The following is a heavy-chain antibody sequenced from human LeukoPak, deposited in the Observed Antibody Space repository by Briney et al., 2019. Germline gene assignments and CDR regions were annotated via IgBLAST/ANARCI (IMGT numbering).Heavy chain of an antibody. CDR1: GDSVSSSSAV. CDR2: TYYRSKWHN. Sequence: SQTLSLTCAVSGDSVSSSSAVWNWIRQSPSRGLEWLGRTYYRSKWHNEYAESVKSRISITSDTSKNQFSLQLNSVTPEDTAEYYCARYCGGDCYPLTDAFDIWGQGTMVTVSS. J-gene: IGHJ3*02. CDR3: ARYCGGDCYPLTDAFDI. V-gene: IGHV6-1*01. D-gene: IGHD2-21*02.